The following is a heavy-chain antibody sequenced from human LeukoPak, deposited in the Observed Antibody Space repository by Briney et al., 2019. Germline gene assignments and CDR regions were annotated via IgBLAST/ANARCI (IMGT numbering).Heavy chain of an antibody. V-gene: IGHV3-30*02. CDR1: GFTFSSNG. D-gene: IGHD4-23*01. CDR3: ARQGYSGHSQGAADY. J-gene: IGHJ4*02. CDR2: IQYDGSKK. Sequence: GGSLRLSCVASGFTFSSNGMHWVRQAPGKGLEWVTFIQYDGSKKCYADSVKGRFTISRDNSKNTLYLEMNSLRSDDTAVYYCARQGYSGHSQGAADYWGQGTLVTVSS.